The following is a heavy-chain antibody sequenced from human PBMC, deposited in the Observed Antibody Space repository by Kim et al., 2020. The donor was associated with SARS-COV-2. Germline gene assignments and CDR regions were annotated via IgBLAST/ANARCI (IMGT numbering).Heavy chain of an antibody. J-gene: IGHJ4*02. CDR2: ITHSGNII. CDR1: GFTFSNSE. V-gene: IGHV3-48*03. CDR3: ARDIYGDYSGLDY. D-gene: IGHD4-17*01. Sequence: GGSLRLSCAASGFTFSNSEMNWVRQAPGKGLEWLSYITHSGNIIYYPDSVKGRFTISRDNAKNSLYLQMNSLRAEDTAVYYCARDIYGDYSGLDYWGQGTLVTVSS.